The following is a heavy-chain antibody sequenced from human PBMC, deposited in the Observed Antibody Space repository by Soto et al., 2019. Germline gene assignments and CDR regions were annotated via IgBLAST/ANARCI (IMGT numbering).Heavy chain of an antibody. CDR2: INAGNGNT. J-gene: IGHJ4*02. CDR3: ARGGHIAVVTASFDY. V-gene: IGHV1-3*01. CDR1: GYTFTSYA. D-gene: IGHD2-21*02. Sequence: ASVKVSCKASGYTFTSYAIHWVRQAPGQRLEWMGWINAGNGNTKYSQKFQGRVTITRDTSASTAYMELSSLRSADTAVYYCARGGHIAVVTASFDYWGQGTLVTVSS.